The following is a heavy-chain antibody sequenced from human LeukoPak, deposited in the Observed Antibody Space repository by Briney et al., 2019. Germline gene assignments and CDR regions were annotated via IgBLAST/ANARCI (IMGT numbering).Heavy chain of an antibody. CDR1: GYTFTGYF. J-gene: IGHJ4*02. D-gene: IGHD3-22*01. Sequence: ASVKVSCKASGYTFTGYFMHWVRQAPGQGLEWMGWINPNSGGTNYAQKFQGRVIMTRDTSISTAYIELSRLRSDDTAVYYCARTLDYYDSSAPPWNWGQGTLVTVSS. V-gene: IGHV1-2*02. CDR3: ARTLDYYDSSAPPWN. CDR2: INPNSGGT.